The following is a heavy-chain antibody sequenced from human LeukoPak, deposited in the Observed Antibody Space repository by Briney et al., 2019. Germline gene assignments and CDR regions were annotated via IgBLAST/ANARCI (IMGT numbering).Heavy chain of an antibody. CDR2: IYYSGST. Sequence: SETLSLTCTVSGGSISSSSYYWGWIRQPPGKGLEWIGSIYYSGSTYYNPSLKSRVTISVDTSKNEFSLKLSSVTAADTAVYYCARQGAAGGYYRGYFDYWGQGTLVTVSS. J-gene: IGHJ4*02. D-gene: IGHD3-3*01. V-gene: IGHV4-39*01. CDR3: ARQGAAGGYYRGYFDY. CDR1: GGSISSSSYY.